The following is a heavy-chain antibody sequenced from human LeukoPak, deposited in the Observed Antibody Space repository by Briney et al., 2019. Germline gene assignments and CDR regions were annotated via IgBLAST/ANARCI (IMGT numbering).Heavy chain of an antibody. J-gene: IGHJ4*02. D-gene: IGHD2-15*01. CDR2: IYYSGST. Sequence: PSETLSLTCTVSGDSVSSTNYYWAWIRQPPGKGLDWIGSIYYSGSTYYSPSLKGRVTISVDTSKNQFSLKLSSVTAADTAVYYCARDWNPRSLRVVVAATLGFDYWGQGTLVTVSS. CDR3: ARDWNPRSLRVVVAATLGFDY. CDR1: GDSVSSTNYY. V-gene: IGHV4-39*07.